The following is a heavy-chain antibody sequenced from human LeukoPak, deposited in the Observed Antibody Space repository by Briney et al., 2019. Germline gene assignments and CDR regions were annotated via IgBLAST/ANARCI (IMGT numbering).Heavy chain of an antibody. J-gene: IGHJ5*02. CDR1: SGSLTSSVYY. D-gene: IGHD2-15*01. Sequence: SETLSLTCPLSSGSLTSSVYYCSWIRQTPGKGLEWIAGINYSGVTHYNPSLKSRVTISVDTSKNHFSLNLSSVTAADTAVYYCAIYSSSSGRIDPWGQGTLVTVSS. CDR2: INYSGVT. V-gene: IGHV4-39*02. CDR3: AIYSSSSGRIDP.